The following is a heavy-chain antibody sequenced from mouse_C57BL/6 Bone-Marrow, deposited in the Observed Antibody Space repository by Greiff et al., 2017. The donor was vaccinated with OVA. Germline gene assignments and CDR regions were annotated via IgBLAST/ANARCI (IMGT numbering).Heavy chain of an antibody. CDR3: ARRNYNVNLDAMDY. CDR1: GYSFTDYN. J-gene: IGHJ4*01. V-gene: IGHV1-39*01. CDR2: ITPNYGTT. Sequence: VQLKESGPELVKPGASVKISCKASGYSFTDYNMNWVKQSNGKSLEWIGVITPNYGTTSYNQKFKGKATLTVDQSSSTAYMQLNSLTSEDSAVYYCARRNYNVNLDAMDYWGQGTSVTVSS. D-gene: IGHD2-1*01.